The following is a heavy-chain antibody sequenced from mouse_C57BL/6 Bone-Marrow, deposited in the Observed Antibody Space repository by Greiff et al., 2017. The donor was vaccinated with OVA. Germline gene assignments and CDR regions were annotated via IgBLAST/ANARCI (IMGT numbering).Heavy chain of an antibody. D-gene: IGHD2-2*01. CDR2: IYPGDGDT. J-gene: IGHJ2*01. CDR1: GYAFSSYW. CDR3: ARWEGYDRGDY. Sequence: VKLVESGAELVKPGASVKISCKASGYAFSSYWMNWVKQRPGKGLEWIGQIYPGDGDTNYNGKFKGKATLTADKSSSTAYMQLSSLTSEDSAVYFCARWEGYDRGDYWGQGTTLTVSS. V-gene: IGHV1-80*01.